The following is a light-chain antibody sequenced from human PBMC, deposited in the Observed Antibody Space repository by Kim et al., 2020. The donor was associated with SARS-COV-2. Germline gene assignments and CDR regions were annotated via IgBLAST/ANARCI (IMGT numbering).Light chain of an antibody. V-gene: IGKV3D-7*01. CDR2: GAS. CDR3: QQDYNLLT. Sequence: PGERVTPSCRASQSVSSSYLTWYQQKPGQAPRLLIYGASTRATGIPARFSGSGSGTDFILTISSLQPEDFAVYYCQQDYNLLTFGGGTKVDIK. CDR1: QSVSSSY. J-gene: IGKJ4*01.